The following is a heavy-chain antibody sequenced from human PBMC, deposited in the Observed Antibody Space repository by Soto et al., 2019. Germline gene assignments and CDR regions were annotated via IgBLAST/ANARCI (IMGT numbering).Heavy chain of an antibody. V-gene: IGHV3-30*18. Sequence: PGGSLRLSCAASGFTFSSYGMHWVRQAPGKGLEWVAVISYDGSNKYYADSVKGRFTISRDNSKNTLYLQMNSLRAEDTAVYYCAKAGRDQLLLFDYCGQRTLVTVSS. D-gene: IGHD2-2*01. CDR3: AKAGRDQLLLFDY. CDR1: GFTFSSYG. CDR2: ISYDGSNK. J-gene: IGHJ4*02.